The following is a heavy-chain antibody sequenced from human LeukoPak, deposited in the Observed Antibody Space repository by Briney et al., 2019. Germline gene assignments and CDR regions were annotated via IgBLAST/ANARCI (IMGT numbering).Heavy chain of an antibody. CDR1: GFTFSGYG. J-gene: IGHJ4*02. CDR2: IWYDGSND. Sequence: GGSLRLSCAASGFTFSGYGMHWVRQAPGKGLEWMAVIWYDGSNDDYADSVKGRFTISRDNSKSTLYLQMNSLRAEDTAIYYCARSIPRYDGSAYYPDYWGQGTLVTVSS. D-gene: IGHD3-22*01. V-gene: IGHV3-33*01. CDR3: ARSIPRYDGSAYYPDY.